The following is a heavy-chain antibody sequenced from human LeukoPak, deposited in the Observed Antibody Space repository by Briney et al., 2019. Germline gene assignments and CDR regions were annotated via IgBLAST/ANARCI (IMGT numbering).Heavy chain of an antibody. Sequence: SETLSLTCAVADGSISSGGYSWSWIRQPPGKGLEWIGYIYHSGSTYYNPSLKSRVTISVDRSKNQFSLKLSSVTAADTAVYYCASRSGYVYAEYFQHWGQGTLVTISS. CDR3: ASRSGYVYAEYFQH. D-gene: IGHD5-12*01. J-gene: IGHJ1*01. CDR1: DGSISSGGYS. V-gene: IGHV4-30-2*01. CDR2: IYHSGST.